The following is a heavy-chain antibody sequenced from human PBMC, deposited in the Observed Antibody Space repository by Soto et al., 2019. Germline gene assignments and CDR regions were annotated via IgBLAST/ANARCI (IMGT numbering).Heavy chain of an antibody. D-gene: IGHD4-17*01. Sequence: EVQLVEWGGGLVQPGGSLRLSCAASGFTVSTYWMHWVRQDPGKGLMWVSRISPDGSTTTYADPVRGRFTISRDTAENTLYLQMNSLRVEDTAVYYCAKDRVPYSDYGRYFDLWGRGTLVTVSS. J-gene: IGHJ2*01. CDR3: AKDRVPYSDYGRYFDL. CDR1: GFTVSTYW. CDR2: ISPDGSTT. V-gene: IGHV3-74*01.